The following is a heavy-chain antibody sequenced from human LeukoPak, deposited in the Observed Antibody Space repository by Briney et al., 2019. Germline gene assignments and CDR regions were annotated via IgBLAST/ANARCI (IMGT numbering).Heavy chain of an antibody. CDR2: INTDGSVT. J-gene: IGHJ4*02. CDR1: GITFSTFW. CDR3: VTDRYSDSAFGD. V-gene: IGHV3-74*01. Sequence: PGGALRLSCAASGITFSTFWMHWVRQAPGEGLGWVSRINTDGSVTNYADSVEGRFTVSRDNAKNMLYLQMNDLRAEDTAVYYCVTDRYSDSAFGDWGQGTLVTVSS. D-gene: IGHD1-26*01.